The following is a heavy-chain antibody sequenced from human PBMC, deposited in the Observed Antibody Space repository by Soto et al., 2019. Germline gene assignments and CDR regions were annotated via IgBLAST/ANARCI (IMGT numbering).Heavy chain of an antibody. CDR2: ISSSSSTI. V-gene: IGHV3-48*01. J-gene: IGHJ5*02. CDR3: ARAVSAGRTVTTLGTGRVNWFDP. CDR1: GFTFSSYS. D-gene: IGHD4-4*01. Sequence: GGSLRLSCAASGFTFSSYSMNWVRQAPGKGLEWVSYISSSSSTIYYADSVKGRFTISRDNAKNSLYLQMNSLRAEDTAVYYCARAVSAGRTVTTLGTGRVNWFDPWGQGTLVTVSS.